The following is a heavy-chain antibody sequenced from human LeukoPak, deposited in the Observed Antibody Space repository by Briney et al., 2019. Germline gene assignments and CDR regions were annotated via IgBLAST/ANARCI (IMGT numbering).Heavy chain of an antibody. CDR2: IYPSGST. D-gene: IGHD6-13*01. Sequence: TSETLSLTCTVSGGSISSYYWRWIRQPPGKGLEWIGYIYPSGSTNYNPPLKTRVTISVDTSKNQFSLKLSSVTAAETAVYYCARHGYSSSWFDYWGQGTLVTVSS. J-gene: IGHJ4*02. CDR1: GGSISSYY. V-gene: IGHV4-4*09. CDR3: ARHGYSSSWFDY.